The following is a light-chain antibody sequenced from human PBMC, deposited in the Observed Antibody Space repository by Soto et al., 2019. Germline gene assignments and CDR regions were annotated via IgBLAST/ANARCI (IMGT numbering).Light chain of an antibody. CDR2: DAS. V-gene: IGKV3-11*01. CDR3: QQRRHSPSLN. J-gene: IGKJ4*01. CDR1: QSVSSY. Sequence: EIVLTQSPATLSLSPGERATLSCRASQSVSSYLAWYQQKPGQAPRLLIYDASNSATCIPATFSRSGYGTDFPLPTSSLDPEDFAVYYCQQRRHSPSLNSGGGTKVDI.